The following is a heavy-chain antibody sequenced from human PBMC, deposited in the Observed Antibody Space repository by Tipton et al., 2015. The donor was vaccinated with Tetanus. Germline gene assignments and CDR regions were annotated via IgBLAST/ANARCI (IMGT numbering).Heavy chain of an antibody. D-gene: IGHD2-21*02. CDR3: ARGEVVTAPPNCDS. Sequence: SLRLSCAASGFTFSSYAMSWVRQAPGKGLEWVSAISGSGGSTYYADSVKGRFTVSRDNSKNTMYLQMNSLRIDDTAVYYCARGEVVTAPPNCDSWGQETLFTVSS. CDR1: GFTFSSYA. CDR2: ISGSGGST. V-gene: IGHV3-23*01. J-gene: IGHJ4*02.